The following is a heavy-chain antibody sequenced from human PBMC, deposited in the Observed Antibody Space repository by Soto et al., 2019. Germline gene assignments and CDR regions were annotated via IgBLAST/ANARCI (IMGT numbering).Heavy chain of an antibody. J-gene: IGHJ6*02. CDR2: IYDTGISGYTPST. Sequence: SETLSLTCTVSGGSITSSYWSWIRRPPGKGLEWIAYIYDTGISGYTPSTSYNPSLKSRVTMSVDTSKSQFSLKLTSVTAADTDVHSCERGEEAFFYYGLDVWGQGITVTVSS. CDR3: ERGEEAFFYYGLDV. CDR1: GGSITSSY. V-gene: IGHV4-59*01.